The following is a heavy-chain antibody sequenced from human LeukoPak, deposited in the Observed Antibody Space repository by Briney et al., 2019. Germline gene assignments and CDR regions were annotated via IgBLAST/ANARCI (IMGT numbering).Heavy chain of an antibody. D-gene: IGHD3-22*01. Sequence: GGSLRLSCAASGFTFSSYSMNWVRQAPGKGLEWVSAISGSGGSTYYADSVKGRLTISRDNSKNTLYLQMNSLRAEDTAVYYCAKGPHYYDSSGPLDYWGQGTLVTVSS. CDR3: AKGPHYYDSSGPLDY. CDR2: ISGSGGST. J-gene: IGHJ4*02. V-gene: IGHV3-23*01. CDR1: GFTFSSYS.